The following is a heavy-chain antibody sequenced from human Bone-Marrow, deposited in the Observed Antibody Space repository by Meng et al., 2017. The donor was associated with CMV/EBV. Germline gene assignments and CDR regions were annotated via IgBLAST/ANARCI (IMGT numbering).Heavy chain of an antibody. Sequence: SVKVSCKASGGTFSSYAISWVRQAPGQGLEWMGGIIPIFGTANYAQKFQGRDTITTDESTSTAYMELSSLRSEDTAVYYCAIIQLGIAVVVPAANPLSSGMDVWGQGTTVTVSS. CDR1: GGTFSSYA. CDR3: AIIQLGIAVVVPAANPLSSGMDV. CDR2: IIPIFGTA. V-gene: IGHV1-69*05. J-gene: IGHJ6*02. D-gene: IGHD2-2*01.